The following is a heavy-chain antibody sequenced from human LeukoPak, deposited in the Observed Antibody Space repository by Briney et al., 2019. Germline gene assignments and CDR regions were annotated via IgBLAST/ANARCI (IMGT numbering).Heavy chain of an antibody. Sequence: PSETLSLTCTVSGGSISSGDYHWSWIRQPPGKGLEWIGYIYYSGSTYYNPSLKSRVTISVDRSKNQFSLKLSSVTAADTAVYYYARGLGSSWYYVYWGQGTLVTVSS. V-gene: IGHV4-30-4*01. CDR1: GGSISSGDYH. CDR2: IYYSGST. D-gene: IGHD6-13*01. J-gene: IGHJ4*02. CDR3: ARGLGSSWYYVY.